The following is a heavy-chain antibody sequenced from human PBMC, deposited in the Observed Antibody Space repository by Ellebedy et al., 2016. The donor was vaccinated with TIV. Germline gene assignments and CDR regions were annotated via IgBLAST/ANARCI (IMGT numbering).Heavy chain of an antibody. CDR3: GRDGAGRWDY. J-gene: IGHJ4*02. V-gene: IGHV4-38-2*02. CDR1: SSSLSSGYY. Sequence: MPSETLSLTCSVPSSSLSSGYYWGWIRQPPGRGLGWIGSIFHSGSTYYSPSLKSRLTIAVDTSKNHLALRLSSVTAADTAVYDCGRDGAGRWDYWGPGTLVTVSS. CDR2: IFHSGST. D-gene: IGHD4-23*01.